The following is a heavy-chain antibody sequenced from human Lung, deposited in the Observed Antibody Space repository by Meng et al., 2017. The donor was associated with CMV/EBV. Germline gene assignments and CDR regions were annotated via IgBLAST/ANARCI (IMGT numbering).Heavy chain of an antibody. CDR2: SSTRYGQT. D-gene: IGHD3-10*01. J-gene: IGHJ4*02. CDR1: GYSFSTFG. Sequence: QPQLVQSGAEVEKPGXSVKVSXKASGYSFSTFGISWVRQVPGQRLEWVGWSSTRYGQTRYAQNLQGRVILSTDTSTNTAYMTLRDLTFDDTAVYFCARESERFGELYDYWGQGTLVTVSS. V-gene: IGHV1-18*01. CDR3: ARESERFGELYDY.